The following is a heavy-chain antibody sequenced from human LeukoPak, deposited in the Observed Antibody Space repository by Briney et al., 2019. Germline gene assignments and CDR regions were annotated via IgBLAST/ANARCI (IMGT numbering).Heavy chain of an antibody. J-gene: IGHJ4*02. V-gene: IGHV3-21*01. Sequence: GGSLRLSCAASGFTFSSYNMDWVRQAPGKGLEWVSFIDSSGRYIYQADSVKGRFTISRDNAKSSVFLQMNSLRAEDTAVYYCARVGGHCTSTSCPPPDYWGQGTLVTVSS. CDR3: ARVGGHCTSTSCPPPDY. D-gene: IGHD2-2*01. CDR2: IDSSGRYI. CDR1: GFTFSSYN.